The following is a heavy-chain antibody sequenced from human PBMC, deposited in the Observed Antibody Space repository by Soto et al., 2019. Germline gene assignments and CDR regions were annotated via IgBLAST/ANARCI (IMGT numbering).Heavy chain of an antibody. D-gene: IGHD4-4*01. CDR3: AREVTTVTTTSWFDP. CDR1: GGSISSYY. V-gene: IGHV4-59*01. J-gene: IGHJ5*02. Sequence: SETLSLTCTVSGGSISSYYWSWIRQPPGKGLEWTGYIYYSGSTNYNPSLKSRVTISVDTSKNQFSLKLSSVTAADTAVYYCAREVTTVTTTSWFDPWGQGTLVTVSS. CDR2: IYYSGST.